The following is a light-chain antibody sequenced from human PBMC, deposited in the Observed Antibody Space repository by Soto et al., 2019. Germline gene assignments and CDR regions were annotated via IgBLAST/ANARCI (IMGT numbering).Light chain of an antibody. CDR1: QSVGSN. Sequence: EIVMTQSPVTLSVSPGERATLSCRASQSVGSNLAWYQQKPGQAPRLLVYSSSTRATDVPARFTSSGSGTEFTLTVSSLQSEDVAVYFCQHYTQWPRFTFGQGTRLEIK. J-gene: IGKJ2*01. CDR3: QHYTQWPRFT. CDR2: SSS. V-gene: IGKV3-15*01.